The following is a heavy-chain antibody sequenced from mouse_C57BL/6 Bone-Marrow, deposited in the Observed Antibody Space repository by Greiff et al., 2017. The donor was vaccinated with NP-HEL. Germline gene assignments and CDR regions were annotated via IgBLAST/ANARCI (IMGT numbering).Heavy chain of an antibody. CDR1: GYTFTSYG. V-gene: IGHV1-81*01. J-gene: IGHJ4*01. CDR3: ARGGSSPPYYPMDY. Sequence: QVHVKQSGAELARPGASVKLSCKASGYTFTSYGISWVKQRTGQGLEWIGEIYPRSGNPYYNEKFKGKATLTADKSSSTAYMELRSLTSEDSAVYFCARGGSSPPYYPMDYWGQGTSVTVSS. D-gene: IGHD1-1*01. CDR2: IYPRSGNP.